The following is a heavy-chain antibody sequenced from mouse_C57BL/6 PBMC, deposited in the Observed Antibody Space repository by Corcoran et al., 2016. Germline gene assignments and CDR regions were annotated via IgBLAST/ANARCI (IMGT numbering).Heavy chain of an antibody. J-gene: IGHJ2*01. V-gene: IGHV8-12*01. D-gene: IGHD1-1*01. CDR2: IYWDDDK. CDR1: GFSLSTSGMG. Sequence: QVTLKESGPGILQSSQTLSLTCSCSGFSLSTSGMGVSWIRQPSGKGLEWLAHIYWDDDKRYNPSLKSRLTISKDTSRNQVFLKITSVDTADTATYYCARSHYYYGSSYDYFDYWGQGTTLTVSS. CDR3: ARSHYYYGSSYDYFDY.